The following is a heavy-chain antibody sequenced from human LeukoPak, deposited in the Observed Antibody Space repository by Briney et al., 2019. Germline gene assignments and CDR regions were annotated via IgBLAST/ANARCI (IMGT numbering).Heavy chain of an antibody. CDR2: IIGGGETT. J-gene: IGHJ4*02. Sequence: GGSLRLSCAASGFTFNNYAMNWVRQAPGKGLEWVSSIIGGGETTYYADSVKGRFTISRDNSQNTLYLQMNSLRAEDTAVYYCARDYTDYVGYFVFDYWGQGTLVTVSS. D-gene: IGHD4/OR15-4a*01. V-gene: IGHV3-23*01. CDR1: GFTFNNYA. CDR3: ARDYTDYVGYFVFDY.